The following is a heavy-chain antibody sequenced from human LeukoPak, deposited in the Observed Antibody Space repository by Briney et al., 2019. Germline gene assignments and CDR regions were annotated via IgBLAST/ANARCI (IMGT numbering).Heavy chain of an antibody. Sequence: SETLSLTCTVSGGSISSSSYYWGWIRQPPGKGLEWIGSIYYSGSTYYNPSLKSRVTISVDTSKNQFSLKLSSVTAADTAVYYCARLDAYSSGWYEARYYFDYWGQGTLVTVSS. D-gene: IGHD6-19*01. V-gene: IGHV4-39*01. CDR3: ARLDAYSSGWYEARYYFDY. J-gene: IGHJ4*02. CDR2: IYYSGST. CDR1: GGSISSSSYY.